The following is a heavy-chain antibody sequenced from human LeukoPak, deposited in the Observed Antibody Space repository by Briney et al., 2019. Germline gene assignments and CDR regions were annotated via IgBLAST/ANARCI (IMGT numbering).Heavy chain of an antibody. J-gene: IGHJ3*02. CDR1: GGTFSSYA. D-gene: IGHD6-19*01. Sequence: AASVKVSCKASGGTFSSYAISWVRQAPGQGLEWMGRIIPILGIANYAQKFQGRVTITADKSTSTAYMELSSLRSEDTAVYYCARRRRGIAVAGGDVFDIWAQGTMVTVFS. V-gene: IGHV1-69*04. CDR3: ARRRRGIAVAGGDVFDI. CDR2: IIPILGIA.